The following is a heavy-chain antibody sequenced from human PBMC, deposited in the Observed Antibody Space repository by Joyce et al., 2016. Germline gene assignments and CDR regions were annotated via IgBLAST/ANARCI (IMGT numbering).Heavy chain of an antibody. CDR2: MYSGGNT. CDR3: ARAYSSSWDFDY. CDR1: GFTVSHNY. J-gene: IGHJ4*02. D-gene: IGHD6-13*01. Sequence: EVQLVESGVGLIQPGGSLRLSCSASGFTVSHNYMSWVRQAPAKGLEWVSIMYSGGNTYYADSVNGRFTSSRDNSKNTLYLQMNSLRAEDTAVYYCARAYSSSWDFDYWGQGTLVTVSS. V-gene: IGHV3-53*01.